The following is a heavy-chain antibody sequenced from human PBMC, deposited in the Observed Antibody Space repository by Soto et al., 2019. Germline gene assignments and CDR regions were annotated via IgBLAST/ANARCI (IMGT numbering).Heavy chain of an antibody. V-gene: IGHV4-34*01. Sequence: SETLSLTCAVYGGSFSGYYWSWIRQPPGKGLEWIGEINHSGSTNYNPSLKSRVTISVDTSKNQFSLKLSSVTAADTAVYYCARGCHGGYFDYWGQGILVTVSS. J-gene: IGHJ4*02. CDR2: INHSGST. CDR1: GGSFSGYY. D-gene: IGHD3-16*01. CDR3: ARGCHGGYFDY.